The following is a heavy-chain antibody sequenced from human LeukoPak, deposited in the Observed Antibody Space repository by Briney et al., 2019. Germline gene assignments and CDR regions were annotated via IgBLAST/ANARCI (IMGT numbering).Heavy chain of an antibody. Sequence: ASVKVSCKASGYTFTGYYMHWVRQAPGQGLEWMGWINPNSGGTNYAQKFQGWVTMTRDTSISTAYMELSRLRSDDTAVYYCARDRPYYDFWSGQISVYYYYGMDAWGQGTTVTVSS. CDR3: ARDRPYYDFWSGQISVYYYYGMDA. V-gene: IGHV1-2*04. CDR2: INPNSGGT. CDR1: GYTFTGYY. J-gene: IGHJ6*02. D-gene: IGHD3-3*01.